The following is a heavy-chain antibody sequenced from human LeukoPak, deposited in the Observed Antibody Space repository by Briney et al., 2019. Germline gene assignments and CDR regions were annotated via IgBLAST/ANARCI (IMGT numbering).Heavy chain of an antibody. CDR3: ARQGDYRYPFDS. D-gene: IGHD3-16*02. Sequence: PSETLSLTCTVSGGSISSYYWNWIRQPPGKGLEWIGYVYYSGSTNYNPSLKGRVTISVDTSKSQFSLKLTSVTAADTAVYYCARQGDYRYPFDSWGQGTLVTVSS. CDR2: VYYSGST. CDR1: GGSISSYY. V-gene: IGHV4-59*08. J-gene: IGHJ4*02.